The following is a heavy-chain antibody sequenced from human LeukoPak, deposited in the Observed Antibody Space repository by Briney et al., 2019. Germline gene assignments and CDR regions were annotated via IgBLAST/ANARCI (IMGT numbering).Heavy chain of an antibody. V-gene: IGHV6-1*01. CDR2: AYCRSKCYN. D-gene: IGHD3-22*01. CDR1: GDSVSSNSAA. Sequence: SQTLSLTCAISGDSVSSNSAAWNWIRQSTSRGLEWLGRAYCRSKCYNDYAVSVKGRITISPDTSKNQFSLQLNSVTPEDTAVYYCAADYYDSSGYSLRGFDYWGQGTLVTVSS. J-gene: IGHJ4*02. CDR3: AADYYDSSGYSLRGFDY.